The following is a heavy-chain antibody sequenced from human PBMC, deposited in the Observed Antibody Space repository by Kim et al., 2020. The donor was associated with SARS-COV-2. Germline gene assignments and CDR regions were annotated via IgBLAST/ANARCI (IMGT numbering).Heavy chain of an antibody. Sequence: GGSLRLSCAASGFTFSSYSMNWVRQAPGKGLEWDSYISSSSSTIYYADSVKGRFTISRDNAKNSLYLQMNSLRDEDTAVYYCARGRGYSYVTDKDYGMDVWGQGTTVTVSS. V-gene: IGHV3-48*02. J-gene: IGHJ6*02. CDR3: ARGRGYSYVTDKDYGMDV. CDR1: GFTFSSYS. D-gene: IGHD5-18*01. CDR2: ISSSSSTI.